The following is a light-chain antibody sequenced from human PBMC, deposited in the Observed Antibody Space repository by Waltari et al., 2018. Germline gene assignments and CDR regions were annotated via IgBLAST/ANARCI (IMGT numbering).Light chain of an antibody. CDR2: EAD. V-gene: IGKV1-27*01. CDR3: QKYNSAPRT. Sequence: DIQMTQSPSSLSASVGDRVTITCRASQGISNYLARYQQKPGKVPKLLIYEADILQAGVPSRFSGSGSETDFTLTISRLQPEDAAIYYCQKYNSAPRTFGQGTKVEIK. CDR1: QGISNY. J-gene: IGKJ1*01.